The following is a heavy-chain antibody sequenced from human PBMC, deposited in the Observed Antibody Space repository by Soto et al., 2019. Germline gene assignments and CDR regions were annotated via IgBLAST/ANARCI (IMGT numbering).Heavy chain of an antibody. V-gene: IGHV3-23*01. Sequence: XGALILSCSASGVTLSSYAMSWVHQAPGKGLEWVSAISGSGGSTYYADSVKGRFTISRDNSKNTLYLQMNSLRAEDTAVYYCAKDVGEYSSSWYYFDYWGQGTLVTVSS. CDR1: GVTLSSYA. J-gene: IGHJ4*02. D-gene: IGHD6-13*01. CDR3: AKDVGEYSSSWYYFDY. CDR2: ISGSGGST.